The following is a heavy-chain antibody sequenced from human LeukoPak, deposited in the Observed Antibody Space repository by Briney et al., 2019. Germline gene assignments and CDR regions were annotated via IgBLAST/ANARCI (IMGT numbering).Heavy chain of an antibody. CDR2: IYYSGST. J-gene: IGHJ4*02. Sequence: SETLSLTCTVSGGSISSYYWSWIRQPPGKGLEWIGYIYYSGSTNYNPSLKSRVTISVDTSKNQFSLKLSSVTAADTAVYYWARDLGGDYDYWGQGTLVTVSS. CDR3: ARDLGGDYDY. V-gene: IGHV4-59*01. D-gene: IGHD4-17*01. CDR1: GGSISSYY.